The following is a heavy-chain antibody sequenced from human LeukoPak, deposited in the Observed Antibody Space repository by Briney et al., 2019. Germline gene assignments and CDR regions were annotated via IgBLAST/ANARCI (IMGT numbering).Heavy chain of an antibody. CDR1: GFTFSSYG. Sequence: GRSLRLSCAASGFTFSSYGMHWVRQAPGKGLERVAVISYDGSNKYYADSVKGRFTISRDNSKNTLYLQMNSLRAEDTAVYYCAKDLSYYDSSGPFDYWSQGTLVTVSS. CDR2: ISYDGSNK. V-gene: IGHV3-30*18. CDR3: AKDLSYYDSSGPFDY. D-gene: IGHD3-22*01. J-gene: IGHJ4*02.